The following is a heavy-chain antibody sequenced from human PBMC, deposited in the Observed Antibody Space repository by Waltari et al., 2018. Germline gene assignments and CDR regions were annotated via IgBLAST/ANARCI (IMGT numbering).Heavy chain of an antibody. J-gene: IGHJ4*02. D-gene: IGHD1-26*01. CDR2: TRDKANGHTT. CDR3: VRSKAGAGNFDY. V-gene: IGHV3-72*01. Sequence: EVQLVESGGGLVQPGGSLRLSCAASGFILHDPYMDWIRQAPGKGLEWVARTRDKANGHTTEYVASVKGRFTVSRDDSKNSVYLQMNSLKTEDTALYYCVRSKAGAGNFDYWGQGTLVTVSS. CDR1: GFILHDPY.